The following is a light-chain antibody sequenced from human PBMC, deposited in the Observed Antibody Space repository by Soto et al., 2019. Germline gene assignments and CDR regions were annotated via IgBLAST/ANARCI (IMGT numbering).Light chain of an antibody. V-gene: IGKV1-8*01. Sequence: AIRMTQSPSSFSASTGERVTITCRASQDISSYLAWYQQKPGKAPKVLIYAASTLQSGVPSRFSGSGSGTDFTLTISGLQSEDFATYYCQQYHTYPPLTFGGGTKVEIK. CDR2: AAS. CDR3: QQYHTYPPLT. J-gene: IGKJ4*01. CDR1: QDISSY.